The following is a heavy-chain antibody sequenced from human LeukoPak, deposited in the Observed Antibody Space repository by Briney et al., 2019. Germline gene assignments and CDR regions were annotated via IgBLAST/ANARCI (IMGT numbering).Heavy chain of an antibody. J-gene: IGHJ5*02. CDR2: INPSGSA. V-gene: IGHV4-34*01. CDR1: GGSFTGYY. Sequence: SETLSLTCTVYGGSFTGYYWSWIRQPPGKGLEWIGEINPSGSANYRPSLKSRLTLSLDTPKNLFSLKLVSLTDADTAVYYCARKLSNRWLSPWGQGTLVIVSS. D-gene: IGHD6-19*01. CDR3: ARKLSNRWLSP.